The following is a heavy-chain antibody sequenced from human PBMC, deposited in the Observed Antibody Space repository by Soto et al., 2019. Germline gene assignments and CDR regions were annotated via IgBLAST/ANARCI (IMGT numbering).Heavy chain of an antibody. D-gene: IGHD1-1*01. CDR1: GFMFSNHG. CDR2: IWSDGNNR. CDR3: VRGDNWNDEASDY. J-gene: IGHJ4*02. V-gene: IGHV3-33*01. Sequence: QAQLVESGGGVVQPGRSLRLSCAASGFMFSNHGMHWVRQAPGKGLEWVAVIWSDGNNRSYADFVKGRFTISRDNSKNTVHLQKTSLRAEDTAVYYWVRGDNWNDEASDYWGQGTLVTVSS.